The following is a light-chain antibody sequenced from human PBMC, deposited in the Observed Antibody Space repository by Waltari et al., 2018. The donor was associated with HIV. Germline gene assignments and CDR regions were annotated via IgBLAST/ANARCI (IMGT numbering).Light chain of an antibody. Sequence: QSVLTPPPSVSGAPGQRVTHSCTGSRTNIGAGYDVHWYQQLPGTAPKLLIFRNVNRPSGVPDRFSGSKSGTSASLAITGLQAEDEADFYCQSYDTSLGGWVFGGGTKLTVL. CDR1: RTNIGAGYD. J-gene: IGLJ3*02. CDR3: QSYDTSLGGWV. CDR2: RNV. V-gene: IGLV1-40*01.